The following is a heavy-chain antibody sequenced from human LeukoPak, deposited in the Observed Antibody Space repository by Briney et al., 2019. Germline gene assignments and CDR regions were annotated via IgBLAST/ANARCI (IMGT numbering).Heavy chain of an antibody. D-gene: IGHD3-10*01. CDR3: AKDRWDSGSPNWFDP. V-gene: IGHV3-33*06. CDR1: GFSFSSYA. CDR2: IWYDGSNK. Sequence: GGSLRLSCAASGFSFSSYAMSWVRQAPGKGLEWVAVIWYDGSNKYYADSVKGRFTISRDNSKNTLYLQMNSLRAEDTAVYYCAKDRWDSGSPNWFDPWGQGTLVTVSS. J-gene: IGHJ5*02.